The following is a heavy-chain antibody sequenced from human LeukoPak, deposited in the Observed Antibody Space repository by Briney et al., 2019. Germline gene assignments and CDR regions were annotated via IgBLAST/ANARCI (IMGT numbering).Heavy chain of an antibody. J-gene: IGHJ6*02. CDR1: GYTFTGYY. Sequence: ASVKVSCKASGYTFTGYYMHWVRQAPGQGLEWMGWINPNSGGTNYAQKFQGRVTMTRDTSISTAYMELSRLRSNDTAVYYCETDIPPANVLGYFDWLLARDYYYYGMDVWGQGTTVTVSS. D-gene: IGHD3-9*01. CDR2: INPNSGGT. CDR3: ETDIPPANVLGYFDWLLARDYYYYGMDV. V-gene: IGHV1-2*02.